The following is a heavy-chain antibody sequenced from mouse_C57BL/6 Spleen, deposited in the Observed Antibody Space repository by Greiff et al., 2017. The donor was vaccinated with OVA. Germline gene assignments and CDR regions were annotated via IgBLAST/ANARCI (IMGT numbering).Heavy chain of an antibody. CDR2: ISSGSSTL. CDR3: AREEYYYGSSYAMDY. V-gene: IGHV5-17*01. Sequence: EVQGVESGGGLVKPGGSLRLSCAASGFTFSDYGMHWVRQAPEKGLEWVAYISSGSSTLYYADTVKGRFTISRDNAKNTLFLQMTSLRSEDTAMYYCAREEYYYGSSYAMDYWGQGTSVTVSS. D-gene: IGHD1-1*01. J-gene: IGHJ4*01. CDR1: GFTFSDYG.